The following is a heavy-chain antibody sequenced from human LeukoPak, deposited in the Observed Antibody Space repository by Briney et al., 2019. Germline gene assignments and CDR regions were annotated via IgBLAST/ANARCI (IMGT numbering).Heavy chain of an antibody. CDR2: FDPEDGET. V-gene: IGHV1-24*01. Sequence: ASVKVSCKVSGYTLTELSMHWVRQAPGKGLEWMGGFDPEDGETIYAQKFQGRVTMTEDTSTDTAYMELSSLRSEDTAVYYCAIGLGSGWYDWFDPWGQGTLVTVSS. CDR3: AIGLGSGWYDWFDP. CDR1: GYTLTELS. J-gene: IGHJ5*02. D-gene: IGHD6-19*01.